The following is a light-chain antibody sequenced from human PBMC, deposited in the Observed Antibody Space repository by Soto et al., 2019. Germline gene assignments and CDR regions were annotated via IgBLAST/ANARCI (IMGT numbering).Light chain of an antibody. Sequence: QSALTQSRSVSGSPGQSVTISCTGTSSDVGGYNYVSWYQQHPGKAPKLMIYDVNLRPSGVPDRFSGSKSGNTASLTISGLQTEDEADYYCCSYAGSYTYVFATGTKVTVL. V-gene: IGLV2-11*01. CDR2: DVN. CDR1: SSDVGGYNY. CDR3: CSYAGSYTYV. J-gene: IGLJ1*01.